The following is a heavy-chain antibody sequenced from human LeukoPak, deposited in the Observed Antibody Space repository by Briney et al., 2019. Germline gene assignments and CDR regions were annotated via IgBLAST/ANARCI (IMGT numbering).Heavy chain of an antibody. CDR3: ARLERVYYDSSGYYLGECDY. CDR2: INHSGST. V-gene: IGHV4-34*01. CDR1: GGSFSGYY. D-gene: IGHD3-22*01. Sequence: SETLSLTCAVYGGSFSGYYWSWIRQPPGKGLEWIGEINHSGSTNYNPSLKSRVTISVDTSKDQFSLKLSSVTAADTAVYYCARLERVYYDSSGYYLGECDYWGQGTLVTVSS. J-gene: IGHJ4*02.